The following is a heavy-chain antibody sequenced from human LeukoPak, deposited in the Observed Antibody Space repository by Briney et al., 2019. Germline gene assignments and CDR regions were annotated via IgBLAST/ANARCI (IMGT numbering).Heavy chain of an antibody. D-gene: IGHD3-10*01. CDR3: ARGFVDYYGSGSYDWVGP. V-gene: IGHV1-2*02. CDR1: GYTFTGYY. CDR2: INPNSGGT. J-gene: IGHJ5*02. Sequence: ASVKVSCMASGYTFTGYYMHWVRQAPGQGLEWMGCINPNSGGTNYAQKFQGRVTTTRDTFISTAYMELSRLRSHDTGVYYGARGFVDYYGSGSYDWVGPWGQGTLVTVSS.